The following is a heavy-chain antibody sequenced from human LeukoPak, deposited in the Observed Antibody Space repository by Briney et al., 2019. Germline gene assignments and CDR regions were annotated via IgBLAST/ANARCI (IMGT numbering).Heavy chain of an antibody. CDR1: GFTFSTYA. CDR3: ARAGTNSLNNWFDP. J-gene: IGHJ5*02. Sequence: GGSLRLSCSASGFTFSTYAMHWVRQAPGKGLEYVSLMNSNGGTTYYADSMKGRFTISRDNSKNTLYLQMSSLRPEDTAVYYCARAGTNSLNNWFDPWGQGTLVTVSS. D-gene: IGHD4-23*01. V-gene: IGHV3-64D*09. CDR2: MNSNGGTT.